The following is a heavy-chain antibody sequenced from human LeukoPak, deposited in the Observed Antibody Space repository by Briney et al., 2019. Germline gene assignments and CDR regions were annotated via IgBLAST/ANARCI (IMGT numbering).Heavy chain of an antibody. CDR2: IRNKANSYAT. V-gene: IGHV3-73*01. Sequence: GGSLRLSCAASGSTFSGSTMHWVRQASGKGLEWVGRIRNKANSYATVYVASVKGRFTISRDDSKNTVYLQMNSLKTEDTAVYYCTGQPNYGDYPNWGQGTLVTVSS. CDR3: TGQPNYGDYPN. CDR1: GSTFSGST. D-gene: IGHD4-17*01. J-gene: IGHJ4*02.